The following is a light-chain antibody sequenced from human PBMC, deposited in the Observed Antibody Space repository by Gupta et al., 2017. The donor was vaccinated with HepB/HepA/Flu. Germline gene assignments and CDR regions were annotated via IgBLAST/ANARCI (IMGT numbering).Light chain of an antibody. Sequence: QSVLTQPPSASGAPGQRFPISCTGTRPNIGVGYDVHWYQQLPGTAPKLLIYSNTNRPSGVPDRFSGSKSGTSASLAITGLQAEDEADYYCQSYDSSLSGFVVIGGGTKLTVL. V-gene: IGLV1-40*01. CDR3: QSYDSSLSGFVV. CDR2: SNT. CDR1: RPNIGVGYD. J-gene: IGLJ2*01.